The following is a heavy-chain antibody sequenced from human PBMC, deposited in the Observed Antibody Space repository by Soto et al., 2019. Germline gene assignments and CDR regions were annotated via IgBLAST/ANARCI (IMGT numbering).Heavy chain of an antibody. CDR2: ISWNSGSI. CDR3: AKAQGAVAGATFDY. V-gene: IGHV3-9*01. D-gene: IGHD6-19*01. Sequence: EVQLVESGGGLVQPGRSLRLSCAASGFTFDDYAMHWVRQAPGTGLEWVSGISWNSGSIGYADSVKGRFTISRDNAKNSLYLQMNSLRAEDTALYYCAKAQGAVAGATFDYWGQGTLVTVSS. J-gene: IGHJ4*02. CDR1: GFTFDDYA.